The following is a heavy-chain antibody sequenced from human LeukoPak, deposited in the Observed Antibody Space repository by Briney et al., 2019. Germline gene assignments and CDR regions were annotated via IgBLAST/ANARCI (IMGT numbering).Heavy chain of an antibody. Sequence: GGSLRLSCAASGFTFSSYAMSWVRQAPGKGLEWVSAISGSGGSTYYADSVKGRFTISRDNSKNTPYLQMNSLRAEDTAVYYCGKYLWSSAFFDYCGQGTLVTVSS. V-gene: IGHV3-23*01. D-gene: IGHD3-3*02. CDR3: GKYLWSSAFFDY. J-gene: IGHJ4*02. CDR2: ISGSGGST. CDR1: GFTFSSYA.